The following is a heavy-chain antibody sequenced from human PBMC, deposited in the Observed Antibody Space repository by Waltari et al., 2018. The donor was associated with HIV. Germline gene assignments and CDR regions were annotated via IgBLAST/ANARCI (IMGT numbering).Heavy chain of an antibody. CDR2: VLHYGSMT. Sequence: QVQLVESXGGVVQPGRSLRLPCAASGXXFTTYGMHWVRTAPGKGLGWMSIVLHYGSMTYYADSWKGRFTISRDYSKNTLYLQMNSLRGEDTAVYYCARQVGXALFYYWGQGALVXXSS. V-gene: IGHV3-33*01. J-gene: IGHJ4*02. D-gene: IGHD1-26*01. CDR1: GXXFTTYG. CDR3: ARQVGXALFYY.